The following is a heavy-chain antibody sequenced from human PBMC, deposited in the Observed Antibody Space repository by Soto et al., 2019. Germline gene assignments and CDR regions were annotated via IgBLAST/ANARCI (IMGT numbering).Heavy chain of an antibody. CDR2: INPNSGGT. CDR3: ARSKIAAARSHNWFDP. CDR1: GYTFTGYY. Sequence: ASVKVSCKASGYTFTGYYMHWVRQAPGQGLEWMGWINPNSGGTNYAQKFQGWVTMTRDTSISTAYMELSRLRSDDTAVYYCARSKIAAARSHNWFDPWDQGALVTVSS. V-gene: IGHV1-2*04. J-gene: IGHJ5*02. D-gene: IGHD6-13*01.